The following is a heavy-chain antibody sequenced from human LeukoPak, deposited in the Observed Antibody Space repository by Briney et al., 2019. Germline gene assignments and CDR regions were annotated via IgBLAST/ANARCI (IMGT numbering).Heavy chain of an antibody. J-gene: IGHJ4*02. CDR3: ARGYCSGGSCPIFDY. CDR2: ISAYNGNT. Sequence: ASVKVSCKASGYTFTSYGISWVRQAPGQGLEWMGWISAYNGNTNYAQKLQGRVTMTTDTSTSTAYMELRSLRSDDTAVSYCARGYCSGGSCPIFDYWGQGTLVTVSS. D-gene: IGHD2-15*01. V-gene: IGHV1-18*01. CDR1: GYTFTSYG.